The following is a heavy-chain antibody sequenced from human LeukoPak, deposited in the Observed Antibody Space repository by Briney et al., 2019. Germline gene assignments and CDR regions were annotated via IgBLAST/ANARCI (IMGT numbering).Heavy chain of an antibody. CDR3: AKDPRG. CDR1: GFSFSTYT. Sequence: GGSLRLSCAASGFSFSTYTMNWVRQAPGQGLEWVSSISSSSSYIYYADSVRGRFTISRDNAKNSLYLQMNNLRAEDSAVYYCAKDPRGWGQGTLVTVSS. CDR2: ISSSSSYI. J-gene: IGHJ4*02. V-gene: IGHV3-21*01. D-gene: IGHD3-10*01.